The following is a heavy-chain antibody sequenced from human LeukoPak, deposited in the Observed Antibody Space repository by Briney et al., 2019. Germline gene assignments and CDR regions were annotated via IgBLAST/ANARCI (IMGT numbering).Heavy chain of an antibody. V-gene: IGHV4-34*01. D-gene: IGHD3-10*01. CDR1: GGSFSDYY. J-gene: IGHJ5*02. CDR2: IYYSGNT. Sequence: PSETLSLTCAVYGGSFSDYYWSWIRQPPGKGLEWIGYIYYSGNTNYNPSLKSRVTISIDTSKNQFSLKLGSVTAADTAMYYCARASRGDVGGVDSWGQGTLVTVSS. CDR3: ARASRGDVGGVDS.